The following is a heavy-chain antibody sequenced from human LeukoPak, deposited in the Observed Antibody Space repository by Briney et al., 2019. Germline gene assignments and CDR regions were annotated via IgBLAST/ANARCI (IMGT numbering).Heavy chain of an antibody. Sequence: SETLSLTCTVSGGSISSYYWSWIRQPPGKGLEWIGYIYYSGSTNYNPSLKSRVTISVDTSKNQFSLKLSSVTAADTAVYYCARDEFGDFQGFDYWGQGTRVTVSS. V-gene: IGHV4-59*01. CDR1: GGSISSYY. CDR3: ARDEFGDFQGFDY. J-gene: IGHJ4*02. CDR2: IYYSGST. D-gene: IGHD4-17*01.